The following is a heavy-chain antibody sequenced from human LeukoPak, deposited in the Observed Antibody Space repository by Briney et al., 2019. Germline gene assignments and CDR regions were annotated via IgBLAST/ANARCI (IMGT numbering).Heavy chain of an antibody. V-gene: IGHV3-23*01. CDR1: GFTFSSYA. CDR2: VSDSGDAT. D-gene: IGHD3-16*01. Sequence: GGSLRLSCAASGFTFSSYAMSWVRQAPGKGLEWVSAVSDSGDATRYADSVKGRFTISRDNSKNTLCLQMNSLRVDDTAVYYCARGTYPNTFDSWGQGTLVTVSS. CDR3: ARGTYPNTFDS. J-gene: IGHJ4*02.